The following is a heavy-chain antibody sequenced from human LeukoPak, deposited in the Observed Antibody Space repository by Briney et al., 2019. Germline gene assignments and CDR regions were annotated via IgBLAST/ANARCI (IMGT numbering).Heavy chain of an antibody. CDR1: GFTFDDYA. CDR3: AKDTYYYDSSGYGFYYGMDV. J-gene: IGHJ6*02. CDR2: ISWNSGSI. Sequence: GGSLRLSCAASGFTFDDYAMHWVRQAPGKGLEWVSGISWNSGSIGYADSVKGRFTISRDNAKNSLYLQMNSLRAEDTALYYCAKDTYYYDSSGYGFYYGMDVWRQGTTVTVSS. V-gene: IGHV3-9*01. D-gene: IGHD3-22*01.